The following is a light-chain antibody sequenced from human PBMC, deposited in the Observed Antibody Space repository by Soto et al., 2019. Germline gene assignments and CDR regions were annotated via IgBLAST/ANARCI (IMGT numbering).Light chain of an antibody. J-gene: IGKJ1*01. CDR1: HSVSST. V-gene: IGKV3-15*01. CDR3: PQYNNWPPWT. CDR2: GAS. Sequence: EIVMTQSPATLSVSPGERATLSCRASHSVSSTLAWYQQKPGQAPRLLIYGASTRATGIPARFSGSGSGTEFTLTISSLQSEDFAVYYCPQYNNWPPWTFGQGTKVEIK.